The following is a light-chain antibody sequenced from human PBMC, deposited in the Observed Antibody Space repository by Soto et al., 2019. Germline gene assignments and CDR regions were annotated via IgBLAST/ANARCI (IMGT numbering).Light chain of an antibody. CDR3: QQYGSSPLT. V-gene: IGKV3-20*01. CDR1: QSVSSDY. CDR2: RAS. J-gene: IGKJ4*01. Sequence: EIVLTQSPGTLSLSPGERATLSCRASQSVSSDYLAWYQQKPGQTPKVRIYRASSRATGIPDRFSGSGSGTDFTLTISRLEPEDFAVYYCQQYGSSPLTFGGGTKVDIK.